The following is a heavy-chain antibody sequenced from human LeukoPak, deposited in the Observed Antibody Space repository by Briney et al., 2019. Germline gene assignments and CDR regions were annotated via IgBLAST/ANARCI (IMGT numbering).Heavy chain of an antibody. D-gene: IGHD2-15*01. CDR3: AREPLGGSGYFDL. CDR2: IYYSGST. CDR1: GGSISSYY. V-gene: IGHV4-59*01. Sequence: SETLSLTCTVSGGSISSYYWSWIRQPPGKGLEWIGYIYYSGSTNYNPSLKRRVTISVDTSKNQFSLKLSSVTAADTAVYYCAREPLGGSGYFDLWGRGTLVTVSS. J-gene: IGHJ2*01.